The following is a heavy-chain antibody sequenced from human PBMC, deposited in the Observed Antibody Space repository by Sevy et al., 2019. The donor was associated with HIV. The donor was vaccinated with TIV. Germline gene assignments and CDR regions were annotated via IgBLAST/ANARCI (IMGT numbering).Heavy chain of an antibody. D-gene: IGHD1-26*01. J-gene: IGHJ3*02. CDR1: GFTFSRYS. Sequence: GGSLRLSCVASGFTFSRYSMNWVRQAPGKGLEWVAVISSDGAIKYYADSVKGRFTFSRDNSKSTLYLQMNSPRPEDTAMYYCAKSYSGSYYIPYDAFDMWGQGTMVTVSS. CDR2: ISSDGAIK. CDR3: AKSYSGSYYIPYDAFDM. V-gene: IGHV3-30*18.